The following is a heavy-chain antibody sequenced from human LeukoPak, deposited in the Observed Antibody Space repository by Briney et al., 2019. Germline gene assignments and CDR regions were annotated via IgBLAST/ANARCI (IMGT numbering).Heavy chain of an antibody. CDR3: VRGRYSSGWFKDKNWFDP. CDR2: IYHSGTT. Sequence: SETLSLTCAVSGVAISRGGYAWNWIRQPPGKGLEWIAYIYHSGTTYYNPSLKSRATIPVDTSKNQFSLKLSSVTAADTAVYYCVRGRYSSGWFKDKNWFDPWGQGIPVTVSS. J-gene: IGHJ5*02. D-gene: IGHD6-19*01. CDR1: GVAISRGGYA. V-gene: IGHV4-30-4*07.